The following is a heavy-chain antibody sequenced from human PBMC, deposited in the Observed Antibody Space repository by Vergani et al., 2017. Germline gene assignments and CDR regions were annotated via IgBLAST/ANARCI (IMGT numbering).Heavy chain of an antibody. CDR2: IYYSGST. CDR1: GGSISSYY. Sequence: QVQLQESGPGLVKPSETLSLTCTVSGGSISSYYWSWIRQPPGKGLEWIGYIYYSGSTNYNPSLKSRVTISVDTSKNQFSLKLSSVTAADTAVYYCARVRYQLDPWGQGTLVTVSS. J-gene: IGHJ5*02. D-gene: IGHD2-2*01. V-gene: IGHV4-59*12. CDR3: ARVRYQLDP.